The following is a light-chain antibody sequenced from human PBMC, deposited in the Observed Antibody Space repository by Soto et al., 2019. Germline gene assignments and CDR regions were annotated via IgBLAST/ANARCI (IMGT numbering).Light chain of an antibody. CDR2: DAS. V-gene: IGKV3-11*01. J-gene: IGKJ4*01. CDR1: QSVSSY. Sequence: EIVLTQSPATLSLSPGERATLSCSASQSVSSYLAWYQQKPGQAPRLLIYDASNSATGIPARFSGSGSWTDFTLTISSLEPEDFAVYYGQQRSNWPSITFGGGTKVEIK. CDR3: QQRSNWPSIT.